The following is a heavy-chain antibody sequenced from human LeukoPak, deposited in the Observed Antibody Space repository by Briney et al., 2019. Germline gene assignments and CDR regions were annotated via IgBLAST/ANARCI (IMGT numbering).Heavy chain of an antibody. CDR2: ISGSGGST. J-gene: IGHJ4*02. CDR1: GFIFSNYA. V-gene: IGHV3-23*01. D-gene: IGHD3-10*01. CDR3: AKDPLPYGSGSYVDY. Sequence: GGSLRLSCAVSGFIFSNYAMSWVRQAPGKGLEWVSTISGSGGSTYDADFVKGRFTISRDNSKNTLYLQMNSLRAEDTAVYYCAKDPLPYGSGSYVDYWGQGTLVTVSS.